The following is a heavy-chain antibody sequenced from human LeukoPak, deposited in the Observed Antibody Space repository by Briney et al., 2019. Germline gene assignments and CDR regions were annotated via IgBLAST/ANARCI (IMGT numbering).Heavy chain of an antibody. CDR1: GGSISSGDYY. CDR2: IYYSGST. V-gene: IGHV4-30-4*08. J-gene: IGHJ6*03. D-gene: IGHD2-2*01. CDR3: ARFEVPAPNYYYYYMDV. Sequence: PSQTLSLTCTVSGGSISSGDYYWSWIRQPPGKGPEWIGYIYYSGSTYYNPSLKSRVTISVDTSKNQFSLKLSSVTAADTAVYYCARFEVPAPNYYYYYMDVWGKGTTVTVSS.